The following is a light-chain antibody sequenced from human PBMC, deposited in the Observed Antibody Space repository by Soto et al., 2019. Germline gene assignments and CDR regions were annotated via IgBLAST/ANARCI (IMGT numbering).Light chain of an antibody. CDR1: QSVSGY. J-gene: IGKJ4*01. V-gene: IGKV3-11*01. Sequence: EIFLTQSTATPSLCGGGTAPPSFRASQSVSGYIGWYQQKPGQAPRLLIYDASNRATGIPARFSGSGSGTDFTLTISSLEPEDFAVYYCQHRNNWPLTFGGGTKVDIK. CDR3: QHRNNWPLT. CDR2: DAS.